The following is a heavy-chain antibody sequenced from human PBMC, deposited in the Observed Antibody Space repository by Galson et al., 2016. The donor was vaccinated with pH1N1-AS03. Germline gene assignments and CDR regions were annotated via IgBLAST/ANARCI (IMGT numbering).Heavy chain of an antibody. Sequence: LRLSCAASGFTFNCAMSWVRQAPGRGLEWVSAISGSGDNTFYEDSVRGRFTISRDNSENTLYLQMNNLRAEDTAVYYCAKVMHGYGSSWSNFFDHWGQGTLVTVSP. V-gene: IGHV3-23*01. D-gene: IGHD6-13*01. CDR1: GFTFNCA. CDR2: ISGSGDNT. CDR3: AKVMHGYGSSWSNFFDH. J-gene: IGHJ4*02.